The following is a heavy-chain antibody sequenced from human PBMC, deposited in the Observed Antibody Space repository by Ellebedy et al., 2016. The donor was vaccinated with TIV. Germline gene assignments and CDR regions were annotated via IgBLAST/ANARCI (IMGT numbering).Heavy chain of an antibody. D-gene: IGHD2-21*01. CDR3: ASKCGGECV. J-gene: IGHJ1*01. Sequence: GESLKISCAASGFIFSDYYMSWIRQAPGKGLEWVAIIRYDGSTKDYADSVKGRFTISRDNSKNTLYLEMNSLRAEDTAVYYCASKCGGECVWGQGTLVTVSS. V-gene: IGHV3-33*08. CDR2: IRYDGSTK. CDR1: GFIFSDYY.